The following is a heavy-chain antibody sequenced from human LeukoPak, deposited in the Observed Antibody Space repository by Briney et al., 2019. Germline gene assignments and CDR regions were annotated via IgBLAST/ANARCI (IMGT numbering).Heavy chain of an antibody. J-gene: IGHJ6*04. Sequence: GASVKVSCKASGYTFTGYYMHWVRQAPGQGVEWMGRINPNSGGTNYAQKFQGRVTMTRDTSISTAYMELSRLRSDDTAVYYCARDKAVAADMDVWGKGTTVTVSS. CDR2: INPNSGGT. CDR1: GYTFTGYY. D-gene: IGHD6-19*01. V-gene: IGHV1-2*06. CDR3: ARDKAVAADMDV.